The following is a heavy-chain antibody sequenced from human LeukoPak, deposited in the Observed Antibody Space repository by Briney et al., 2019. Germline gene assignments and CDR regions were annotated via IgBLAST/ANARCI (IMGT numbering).Heavy chain of an antibody. J-gene: IGHJ5*02. CDR1: GFTLSNYG. V-gene: IGHV3-74*01. D-gene: IGHD6-13*01. CDR3: AREAAAALNWFDP. CDR2: INSDGSST. Sequence: GGSLRLSCAASGFTLSNYGMHWARQAPGKGLVWVSRINSDGSSTSYADSVKGRFTISRDNAKNTLYLQMNSLRAEDTAVYYCAREAAAALNWFDPWGQGTLVTVSS.